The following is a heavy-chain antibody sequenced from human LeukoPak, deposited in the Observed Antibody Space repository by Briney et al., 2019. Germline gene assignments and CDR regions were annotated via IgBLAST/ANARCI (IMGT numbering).Heavy chain of an antibody. CDR3: ASVIGGYYPPVEGFDI. Sequence: PSETLSLTCAVYGGSFSGYYWSWIRQPPGKGLVWVSRINGDGSSTSYADSVKGRFTISRDNAKSTLHLQMNSLRAEDTAVYYCASVIGGYYPPVEGFDIWGQGTMVTVSS. CDR1: GGSFSGYY. CDR2: INGDGSST. V-gene: IGHV3-74*01. J-gene: IGHJ3*02. D-gene: IGHD3-3*01.